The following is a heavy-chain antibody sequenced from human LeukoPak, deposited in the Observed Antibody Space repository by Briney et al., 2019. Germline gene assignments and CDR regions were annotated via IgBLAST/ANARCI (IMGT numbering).Heavy chain of an antibody. J-gene: IGHJ4*02. Sequence: PSETLSLTCTVSGGSISSSGYYWGWIRQPPGKGLEWIGSIYYGESTYYNPSLKSRVTISVDTSKNQFSLKLSSVTAADTAMYYCARKYCSGGDCYSNYWGQGTLVTVSS. CDR2: IYYGEST. CDR3: ARKYCSGGDCYSNY. D-gene: IGHD2-15*01. CDR1: GGSISSSGYY. V-gene: IGHV4-39*01.